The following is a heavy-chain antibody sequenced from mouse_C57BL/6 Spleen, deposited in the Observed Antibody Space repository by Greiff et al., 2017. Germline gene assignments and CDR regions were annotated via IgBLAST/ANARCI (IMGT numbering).Heavy chain of an antibody. CDR1: GYTFTSYW. V-gene: IGHV1-50*01. J-gene: IGHJ4*01. D-gene: IGHD2-3*01. Sequence: QVQLQQPGAELVKPGASVKLSCKASGYTFTSYWMQWVKQRPGLGLEWIGEIDPSDSYTNYNQKFKGKATLIVDTSSSTAYMQLSSLTSKDSAVYYCARRLYDGYYTYAKYYWGQGTSVTNSS. CDR2: IDPSDSYT. CDR3: ARRLYDGYYTYAKYY.